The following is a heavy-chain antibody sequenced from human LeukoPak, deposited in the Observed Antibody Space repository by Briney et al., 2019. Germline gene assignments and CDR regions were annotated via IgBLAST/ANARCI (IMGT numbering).Heavy chain of an antibody. Sequence: GGSLRLSCVASGFTFASYWMTWVRQVQGHGLEWVANIRQAGNEDSYTDSVAGRFTISRDNARTSLCLQMNSRRVEDTAVYYCARVGSWELQRVFDSWGQGTLVSVST. CDR1: GFTFASYW. V-gene: IGHV3-7*01. CDR3: ARVGSWELQRVFDS. CDR2: IRQAGNED. D-gene: IGHD1-26*01. J-gene: IGHJ4*02.